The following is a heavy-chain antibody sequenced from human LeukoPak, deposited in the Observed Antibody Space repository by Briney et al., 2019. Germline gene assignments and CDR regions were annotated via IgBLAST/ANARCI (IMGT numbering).Heavy chain of an antibody. J-gene: IGHJ6*02. Sequence: GGSLRLSCAASGFTFSSYGMHWVRQAPGKGLEWVAVISYDGSNKYYADSVKGRFTISRDNSKNTLYLQMNSLRAEDTAVYYCARGGGSGSYYLLYYYYGMDVWGQGTTVTVSS. CDR2: ISYDGSNK. CDR3: ARGGGSGSYYLLYYYYGMDV. CDR1: GFTFSSYG. V-gene: IGHV3-30*03. D-gene: IGHD3-10*01.